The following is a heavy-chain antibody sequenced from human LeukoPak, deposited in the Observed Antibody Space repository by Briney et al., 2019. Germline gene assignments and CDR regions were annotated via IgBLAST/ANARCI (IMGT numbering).Heavy chain of an antibody. CDR1: GFTFSSHG. CDR2: IKQDGSEK. Sequence: GGSLRPSCAASGFTFSSHGMHWVRQAPGRGLEWVADIKQDGSEKYYVDSVKGRFTISRQNAKNSLFLQMNSLRAEDTAVYYCARHRSGGSQDDAFDIWGQGTMVIVSS. J-gene: IGHJ3*02. CDR3: ARHRSGGSQDDAFDI. V-gene: IGHV3-7*01. D-gene: IGHD2-15*01.